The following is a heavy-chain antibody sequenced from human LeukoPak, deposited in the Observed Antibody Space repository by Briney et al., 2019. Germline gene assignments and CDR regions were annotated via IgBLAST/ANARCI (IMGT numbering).Heavy chain of an antibody. CDR2: IHTSGIT. V-gene: IGHV4-4*07. J-gene: IGHJ3*02. Sequence: SETLSLTCTLSGGSISSNYGRWIRQPAGKGLEWIGRIHTSGITNYNPSLKSRVTMSLDTSKNQFSLKLTSVTAADTAVYYCARVRDISDAFDIWGQGTMVTVSS. CDR3: ARVRDISDAFDI. D-gene: IGHD2-15*01. CDR1: GGSISSNY.